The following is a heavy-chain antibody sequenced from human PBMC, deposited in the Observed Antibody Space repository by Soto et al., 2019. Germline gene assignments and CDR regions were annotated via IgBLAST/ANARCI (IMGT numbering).Heavy chain of an antibody. V-gene: IGHV3-48*01. Sequence: PGGSLRLSCAASGFTFSSYSMNWVRQAPGKGLEWVSYISSSSSTIYYADSVKGRFTISRDNAKNSLYLQMNSLRAEDTAVYYCARGAFTSNKQPSRSFDPWGQGTLVTVS. CDR2: ISSSSSTI. CDR3: ARGAFTSNKQPSRSFDP. J-gene: IGHJ5*02. CDR1: GFTFSSYS. D-gene: IGHD6-13*01.